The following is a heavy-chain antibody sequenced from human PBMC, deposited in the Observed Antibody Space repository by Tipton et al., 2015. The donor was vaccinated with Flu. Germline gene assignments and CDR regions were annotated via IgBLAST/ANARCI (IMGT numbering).Heavy chain of an antibody. D-gene: IGHD3-22*01. CDR3: AMYYYDSSAYYSQGWFDY. CDR2: ICHSGST. J-gene: IGHJ5*01. CDR1: GSSMGSGYC. V-gene: IGHV4-38-2*01. Sequence: TLSLTCSVSGSSMGSGYCWGWIRQSPGKGLEWIANICHSGSTYHNPSLKSRVTISVDTSKNQFSLKLSSVTAADTAVYYCAMYYYDSSAYYSQGWFDYWGQGTLVTVSS.